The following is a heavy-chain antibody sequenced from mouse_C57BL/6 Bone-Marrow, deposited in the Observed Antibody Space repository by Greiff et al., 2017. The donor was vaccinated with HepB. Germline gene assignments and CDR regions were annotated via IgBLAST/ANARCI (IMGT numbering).Heavy chain of an antibody. CDR2: IDPSDSYT. CDR1: GYTFTSYW. CDR3: ARIYYGRDY. V-gene: IGHV1-69*01. Sequence: VQLQQPGAELVMPGASVKLSCKASGYTFTSYWMHWVKQRPGQGLEWIGEIDPSDSYTNYNQKFKGKSTLTVDKSSSTAYMQLSSLTSEDSAVYYCARIYYGRDYWGQGTSVTVSS. J-gene: IGHJ4*01.